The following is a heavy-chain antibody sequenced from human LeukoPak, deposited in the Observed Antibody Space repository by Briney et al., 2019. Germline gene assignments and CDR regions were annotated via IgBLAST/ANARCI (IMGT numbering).Heavy chain of an antibody. CDR2: ISSGSSYI. V-gene: IGHV3-21*01. CDR3: ARVTSSSLYSFNY. J-gene: IGHJ4*02. CDR1: GFTFSSYS. Sequence: PGGSLRLFCAASGFTFSSYSMNWVRQAPGKGLEWVSSISSGSSYISYADSVKGRFTISRDNAKNSLYLQMNSLRAEDTAVYYCARVTSSSLYSFNYWGQGTLVTVSS. D-gene: IGHD6-13*01.